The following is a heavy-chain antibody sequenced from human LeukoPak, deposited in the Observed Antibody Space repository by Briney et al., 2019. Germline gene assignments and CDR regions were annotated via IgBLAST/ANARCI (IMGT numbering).Heavy chain of an antibody. CDR1: GASISSYY. J-gene: IGHJ2*01. Sequence: PSETLSLTCTVSGASISSYYWSWIRQPAGQGLEWIGRIHTSGNTNYNPSLKSRATMSVDTSKNQFSLKLNSVTAADTAVYYCARSLHYGDYNNWNFDLWGRGTLVTVSS. D-gene: IGHD4-17*01. CDR2: IHTSGNT. CDR3: ARSLHYGDYNNWNFDL. V-gene: IGHV4-4*07.